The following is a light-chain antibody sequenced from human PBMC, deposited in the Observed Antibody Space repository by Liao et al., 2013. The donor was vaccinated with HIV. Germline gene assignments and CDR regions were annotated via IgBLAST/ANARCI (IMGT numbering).Light chain of an antibody. Sequence: SYELTQPPSVSVAPGQTARITCGGNNIGSKSVHWYQQKPGQAPVLVIYYDTDRPSGIPERFSGSNSGNSATLTISGTQTLDEADYYCQAWDSSTAKYVFGTGTKVTVL. CDR1: NIGSKS. CDR2: YDT. J-gene: IGLJ1*01. CDR3: QAWDSSTAKYV. V-gene: IGLV3-21*01.